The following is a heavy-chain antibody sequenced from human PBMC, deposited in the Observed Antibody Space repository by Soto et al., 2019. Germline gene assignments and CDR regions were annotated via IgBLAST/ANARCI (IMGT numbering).Heavy chain of an antibody. CDR2: ISDNGGAT. D-gene: IGHD1-1*01. J-gene: IGHJ4*02. Sequence: PGGSLRLSCTASGFTFSSYDMSWGRQAPGKGLEWVSVISDNGGATYYVDSVKGRFTISRDNSRNILYLQMNSLRVEDTAVYYCTKRLGSTATTYGDSWGQGTLVTVS. CDR3: TKRLGSTATTYGDS. V-gene: IGHV3-23*01. CDR1: GFTFSSYD.